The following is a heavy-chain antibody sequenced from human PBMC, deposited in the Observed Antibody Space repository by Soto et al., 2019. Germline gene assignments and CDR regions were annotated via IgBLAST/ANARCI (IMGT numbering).Heavy chain of an antibody. J-gene: IGHJ3*02. Sequence: QLQLQESGPGLVKPSETLSLTCTVSGGSISSSSYYWGWIRQPPGKGLEWIGSIYYSGSTYYNPSLKSRVTISVDTSKNQFSLKLSSVTAADTAVYYCARHLVRGTTDAFDIWGQGTMVTVSS. V-gene: IGHV4-39*01. D-gene: IGHD3-10*01. CDR3: ARHLVRGTTDAFDI. CDR1: GGSISSSSYY. CDR2: IYYSGST.